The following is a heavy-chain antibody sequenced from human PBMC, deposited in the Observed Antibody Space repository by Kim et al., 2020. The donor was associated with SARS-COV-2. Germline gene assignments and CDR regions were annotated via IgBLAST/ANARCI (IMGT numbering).Heavy chain of an antibody. CDR3: AGRRSSTWYDYFDY. V-gene: IGHV4-59*08. J-gene: IGHJ4*02. Sequence: PSLKSRVTQSVDTSKNQFSLTLSSVTAADTAVYYCAGRRSSTWYDYFDYWGQGTLVTVSS. D-gene: IGHD6-13*01.